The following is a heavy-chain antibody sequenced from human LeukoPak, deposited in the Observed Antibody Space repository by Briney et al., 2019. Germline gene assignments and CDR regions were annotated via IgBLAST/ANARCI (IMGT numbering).Heavy chain of an antibody. CDR3: ARFLCDNGVCHRAFDI. CDR2: ISGYNADT. D-gene: IGHD2-8*01. CDR1: GYILTNYG. J-gene: IGHJ3*02. V-gene: IGHV1-18*01. Sequence: ASVKVSCKASGYILTNYGITWVRQAPGQGLEWMGWISGYNADTDSAQKVHGRLTMTTDTSTNTAYMELRSLRSDDTAVYYCARFLCDNGVCHRAFDIWGQGTVVTVS.